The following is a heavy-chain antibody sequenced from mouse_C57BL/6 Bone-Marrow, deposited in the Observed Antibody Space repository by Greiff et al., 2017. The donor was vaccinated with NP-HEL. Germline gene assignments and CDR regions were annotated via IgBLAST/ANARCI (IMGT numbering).Heavy chain of an antibody. CDR3: ARSSFITTVVAYWYFDV. CDR1: GYAFTNYL. CDR2: INPGSGGT. Sequence: VQLQQSGAELVRPGTSVKVSCKASGYAFTNYLIEWVKQRPGQGLEWIGVINPGSGGTNYNEKFKGKATLTADKSSSTAYMQLSSLTSEDSAVYFCARSSFITTVVAYWYFDVWGTGTTVTVSS. D-gene: IGHD1-1*01. V-gene: IGHV1-54*01. J-gene: IGHJ1*03.